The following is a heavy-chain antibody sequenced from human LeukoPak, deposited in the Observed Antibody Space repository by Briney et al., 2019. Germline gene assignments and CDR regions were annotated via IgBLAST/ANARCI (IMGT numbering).Heavy chain of an antibody. D-gene: IGHD3-22*01. V-gene: IGHV4-4*07. CDR3: ARDRLGSGYTFDY. Sequence: SETLSLTCTVSGDSINSFYWSWIRQPAGKGLEWIGRIYTSGSTNYSPSLTRRVTMSVDTSKNQFSLKLSSVTAADTAGYYCARDRLGSGYTFDYWGQGTLVTVSS. CDR1: GDSINSFY. CDR2: IYTSGST. J-gene: IGHJ4*02.